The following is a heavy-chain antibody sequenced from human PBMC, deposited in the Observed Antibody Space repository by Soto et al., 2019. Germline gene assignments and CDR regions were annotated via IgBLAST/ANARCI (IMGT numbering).Heavy chain of an antibody. CDR1: GGSISSYY. CDR2: IYYSGST. D-gene: IGHD2-15*01. V-gene: IGHV4-59*01. J-gene: IGHJ6*03. Sequence: PSETLSLTCTVSGGSISSYYWSWIRQPPGKGLEWIGYIYYSGSTNYNPSLKSRVTISVDTSKNQFSLKLSSVTAADTAVYYCARVSSFCGGGSCYLPFYYYYYMDVWGKGTTVTVSS. CDR3: ARVSSFCGGGSCYLPFYYYYYMDV.